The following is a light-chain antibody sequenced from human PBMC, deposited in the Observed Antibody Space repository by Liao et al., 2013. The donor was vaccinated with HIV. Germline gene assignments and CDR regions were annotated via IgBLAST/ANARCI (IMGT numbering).Light chain of an antibody. V-gene: IGLV3-25*03. Sequence: SYELTQPPSVSVSPGQTARITCFGDALSNLYAYWYQQKPGQAPVVVIYKDSERPSGIPERFSGSSSGTTVTLTISGVQAEDEADYYCQAWDSSTEVFGTGTKVTVL. CDR3: QAWDSSTEV. CDR2: KDS. J-gene: IGLJ1*01. CDR1: ALSNLY.